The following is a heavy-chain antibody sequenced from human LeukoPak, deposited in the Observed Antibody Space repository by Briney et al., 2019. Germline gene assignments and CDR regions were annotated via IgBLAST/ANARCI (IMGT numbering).Heavy chain of an antibody. CDR1: GFTFGSYA. CDR2: ISGSGGST. CDR3: AKDSLLWFGELLYYDY. J-gene: IGHJ4*02. Sequence: GGSLRLSCAASGFTFGSYAMSWVRQAPGKGLEWVSGISGSGGSTYYADSVKGRVTISRDNSKNTLYLQMNSLRAEDTAVYYCAKDSLLWFGELLYYDYWGQGTLVTVSS. D-gene: IGHD3-10*01. V-gene: IGHV3-23*01.